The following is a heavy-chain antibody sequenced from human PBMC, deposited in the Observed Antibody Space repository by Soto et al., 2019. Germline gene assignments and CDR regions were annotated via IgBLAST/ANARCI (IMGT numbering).Heavy chain of an antibody. CDR1: GFTFSSYS. D-gene: IGHD1-7*01. CDR3: ARDRNWNYAGYAFDI. CDR2: ISTSSSYI. J-gene: IGHJ3*02. V-gene: IGHV3-21*01. Sequence: ESGGGLVKPGGSLRLSCAASGFTFSSYSMNWVRQAPGKGLEWVSSISTSSSYIYYADSVKGRFAISRDNAKNSLYLQMNSLRAEDTAVYYCARDRNWNYAGYAFDIWGQGTMVTVSS.